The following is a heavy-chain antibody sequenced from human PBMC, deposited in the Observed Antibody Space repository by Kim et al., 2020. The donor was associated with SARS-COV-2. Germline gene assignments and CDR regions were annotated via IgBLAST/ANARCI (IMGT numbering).Heavy chain of an antibody. J-gene: IGHJ4*02. CDR2: ISSSSSTI. CDR3: ARGYGGPDY. CDR1: GFTFSSYS. Sequence: GGSLRLSCAASGFTFSSYSMNWVRQAPGKGLEWVSYISSSSSTIYYANSVKGQFTISRDNAKNSLYLQMNSLRDDDTAVYYCARGYGGPDYWGQGTLVTVSS. V-gene: IGHV3-48*02. D-gene: IGHD5-18*01.